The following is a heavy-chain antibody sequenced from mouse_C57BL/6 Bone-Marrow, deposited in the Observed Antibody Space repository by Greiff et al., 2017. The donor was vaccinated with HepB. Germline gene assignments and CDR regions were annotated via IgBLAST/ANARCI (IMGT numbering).Heavy chain of an antibody. CDR2: IYPGDGDT. Sequence: QVQLKESGAELVKPGASVKISCKASGYAFSSYWMNWVKQRPGKGLEWIGQIYPGDGDTNYNGKFKGKATLTADKSSSTAYMQLSSLTSEDSAVYFCARDDYDWFAYWGQGTLVTVSA. J-gene: IGHJ3*01. V-gene: IGHV1-80*01. CDR3: ARDDYDWFAY. CDR1: GYAFSSYW. D-gene: IGHD2-4*01.